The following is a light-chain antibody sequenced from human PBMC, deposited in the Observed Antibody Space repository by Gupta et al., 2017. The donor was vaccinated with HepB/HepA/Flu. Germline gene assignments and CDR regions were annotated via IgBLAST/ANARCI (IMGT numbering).Light chain of an antibody. CDR1: ALPKQY. Sequence: SYELPHPLPASVSPVQTAWLPCSGDALPKQYAYWYQQKPGQAPVLVIYKDSERPSGIPDRFSGSSSGTTVTLTISGVQAEDEADYYCQSADSSGTPWVFGGGTKLTVL. CDR3: QSADSSGTPWV. V-gene: IGLV3-25*03. CDR2: KDS. J-gene: IGLJ3*02.